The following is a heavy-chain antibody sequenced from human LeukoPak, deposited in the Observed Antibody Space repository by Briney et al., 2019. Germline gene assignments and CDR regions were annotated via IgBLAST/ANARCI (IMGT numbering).Heavy chain of an antibody. Sequence: SETLSLTCTVSGGSISSYYWSWIRQPPGKGLEWIGYIYYSGSTNYNPSLKSRVTISVDTSKNRFSLKLSSVTAADTAVYYCARGGAAVGTFDYWGQGTLATVSS. D-gene: IGHD6-13*01. CDR2: IYYSGST. CDR3: ARGGAAVGTFDY. J-gene: IGHJ4*02. CDR1: GGSISSYY. V-gene: IGHV4-59*01.